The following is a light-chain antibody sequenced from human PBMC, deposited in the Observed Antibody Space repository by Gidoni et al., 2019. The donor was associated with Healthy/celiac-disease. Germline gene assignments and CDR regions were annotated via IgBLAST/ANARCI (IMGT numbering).Light chain of an antibody. CDR3: QQYGSSPCT. J-gene: IGKJ1*01. CDR1: QSVSSSY. Sequence: EIVLTQSPGTLSLSPGERATLSCRASQSVSSSYLAWYQQKPGQAPRLLIYGSSSRAAGVPDRFSGSGSGTDFTLTISRLEPEDFALYYCQQYGSSPCTFGQXTKVEIK. CDR2: GSS. V-gene: IGKV3-20*01.